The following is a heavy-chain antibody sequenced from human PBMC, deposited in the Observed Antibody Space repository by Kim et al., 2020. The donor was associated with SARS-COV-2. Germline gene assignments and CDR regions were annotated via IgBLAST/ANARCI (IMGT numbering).Heavy chain of an antibody. J-gene: IGHJ4*02. CDR3: ARGDYYDSSGYFPGLDY. D-gene: IGHD3-22*01. V-gene: IGHV3-30*01. Sequence: VKGRFTISRDNSKNTLYLKMNSLRAEVTAVYYCARGDYYDSSGYFPGLDYWGQGTLVTVSS.